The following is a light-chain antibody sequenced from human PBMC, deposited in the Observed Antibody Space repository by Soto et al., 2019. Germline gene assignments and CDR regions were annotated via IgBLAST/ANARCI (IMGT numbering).Light chain of an antibody. V-gene: IGKV3D-15*01. CDR2: GAS. CDR3: QQYDNSPLT. Sequence: EIVMTQSPATLSVSPGERATLSCRASQSVSSNLAWYQQKPGQAPRLLIYGASNRATGIPDRFSGSGSGTDFTLTISRLEPEDFAVYYCQQYDNSPLTFGGGTKADI. J-gene: IGKJ4*01. CDR1: QSVSSN.